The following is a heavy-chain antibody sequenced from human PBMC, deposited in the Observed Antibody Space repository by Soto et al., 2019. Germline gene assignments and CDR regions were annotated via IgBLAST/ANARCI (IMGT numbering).Heavy chain of an antibody. CDR2: IHDSGIT. Sequence: SETLSLTCAVSGCSIRNSQWWSWVRQSPGKGLEWIGEIHDSGITNYNPSLKSRVTMSVDKSKNQFSLKLSSVIAADTAVYYCARGGAHSSSSPHYYGMDVWGQGTTVTVSS. J-gene: IGHJ6*02. D-gene: IGHD6-6*01. CDR3: ARGGAHSSSSPHYYGMDV. CDR1: GCSIRNSQW. V-gene: IGHV4-4*02.